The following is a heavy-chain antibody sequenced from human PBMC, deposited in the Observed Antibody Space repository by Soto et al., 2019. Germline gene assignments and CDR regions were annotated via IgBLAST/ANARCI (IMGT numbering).Heavy chain of an antibody. Sequence: SVKVCCTASGYTFTGSYRQWVRQAPGQGLEWMGWINPYTGETNYAQKFQGRVIMTSAAAISTAYMELNSLTSDDTAVYYCTRPLRATAGTTFYYWGQGSLVTVSS. V-gene: IGHV1-2*02. CDR3: TRPLRATAGTTFYY. D-gene: IGHD1-1*01. CDR1: GYTFTGSY. J-gene: IGHJ4*01. CDR2: INPYTGET.